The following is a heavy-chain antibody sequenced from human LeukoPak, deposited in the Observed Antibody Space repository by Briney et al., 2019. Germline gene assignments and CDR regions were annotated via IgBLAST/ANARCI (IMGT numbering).Heavy chain of an antibody. CDR3: ARGIAVAAD. CDR2: IYYSGST. Sequence: TSETLSLTCTVSGGSISSYYWSWLRQPPGKGLEWIGYIYYSGSTNYNPSLKSRVTISEDTSKNQFSLKLSSVTAADTAVYYCARGIAVAADWGQGTLVTVSS. CDR1: GGSISSYY. D-gene: IGHD6-19*01. J-gene: IGHJ4*02. V-gene: IGHV4-59*01.